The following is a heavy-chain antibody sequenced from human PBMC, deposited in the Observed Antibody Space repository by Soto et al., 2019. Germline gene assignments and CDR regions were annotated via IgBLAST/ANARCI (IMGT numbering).Heavy chain of an antibody. CDR2: ISSDGLTT. Sequence: GWSLRLSCSASVFTFNTFAMHWVRQTPGKGLELVSAISSDGLTTYYADPVKGRFAISRDNSKNTLHLQMNSLRAEDTAVYYCARDATHNWGQGTLVTVSS. V-gene: IGHV3-64*04. CDR3: ARDATHN. J-gene: IGHJ4*02. CDR1: VFTFNTFA.